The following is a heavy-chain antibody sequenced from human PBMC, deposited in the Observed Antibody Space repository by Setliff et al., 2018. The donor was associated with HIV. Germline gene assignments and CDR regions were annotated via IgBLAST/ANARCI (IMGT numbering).Heavy chain of an antibody. V-gene: IGHV4-59*01. Sequence: PSETLSLTCTVSGGSISTYYWSWIRQAPGRGLEWIGYIYYTGRTNYNPSLKSRITMSLDSSKKQFSLKLCSVTAADTAVYFCARDVGGFTVFAVPRGGFDPWGQGTLVTVSS. J-gene: IGHJ5*02. D-gene: IGHD3-3*01. CDR2: IYYTGRT. CDR3: ARDVGGFTVFAVPRGGFDP. CDR1: GGSISTYY.